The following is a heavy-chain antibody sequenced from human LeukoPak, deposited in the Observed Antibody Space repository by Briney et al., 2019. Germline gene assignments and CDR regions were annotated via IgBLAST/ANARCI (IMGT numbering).Heavy chain of an antibody. V-gene: IGHV3-33*01. Sequence: GRSLRLSCAASGFTFSSYGMHWARQAPGKGLEWVAVIWYDGSNKYYADSVKGRFTISRDNSKNTLYLQMNSLRAEDTAVYYCARAQPYCSGGSCPRATYYYGMDVWGKGTTVTVSS. J-gene: IGHJ6*04. D-gene: IGHD2-15*01. CDR1: GFTFSSYG. CDR2: IWYDGSNK. CDR3: ARAQPYCSGGSCPRATYYYGMDV.